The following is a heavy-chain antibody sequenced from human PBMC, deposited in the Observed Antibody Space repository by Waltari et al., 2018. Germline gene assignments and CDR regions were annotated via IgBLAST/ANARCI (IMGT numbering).Heavy chain of an antibody. Sequence: QLQLQESGPGLGKPSETLSLTCIVSGGSITSNRHYWAWVRQPPGQGLAWIGTMSYNGATYSSPSLQSRVSVSRDTSKNHLSRKLGSVTAADTAVYYCATYIGASIGTAAFDVWGQGTMVTVSS. CDR2: MSYNGAT. CDR1: GGSITSNRHY. J-gene: IGHJ3*01. V-gene: IGHV4-39*02. D-gene: IGHD5-12*01. CDR3: ATYIGASIGTAAFDV.